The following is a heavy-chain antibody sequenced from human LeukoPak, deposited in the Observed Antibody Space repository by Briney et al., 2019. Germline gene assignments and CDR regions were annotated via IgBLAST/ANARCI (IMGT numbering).Heavy chain of an antibody. V-gene: IGHV3-74*01. D-gene: IGHD3-22*01. CDR1: GLTFSSHW. J-gene: IGHJ4*02. CDR3: ARASTYYYDSSGYYDY. CDR2: ITNDGSST. Sequence: GGSLRLSCAASGLTFSSHWMHWVRQAPGKGLVWVSRITNDGSSTTYADSVKGRFTISRDNAKNTLYLQMNSLRAEDTAVYYCARASTYYYDSSGYYDYWGQGTLVTVSS.